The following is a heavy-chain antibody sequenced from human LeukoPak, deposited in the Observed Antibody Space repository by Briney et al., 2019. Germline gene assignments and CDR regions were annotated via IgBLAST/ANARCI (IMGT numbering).Heavy chain of an antibody. CDR3: ARSDGAGAADY. J-gene: IGHJ4*02. D-gene: IGHD1-26*01. CDR2: IYYTGST. CDR1: GGSISSHY. V-gene: IGHV4-59*11. Sequence: SETLSLTCSVSGGSISSHYWSWMRQPPGKGLEWIGYIYYTGSTDYNPSLKSRVTISVDTSKNQLSLKLSSVTAADAVVYYCARSDGAGAADYWGQGTLVTVSS.